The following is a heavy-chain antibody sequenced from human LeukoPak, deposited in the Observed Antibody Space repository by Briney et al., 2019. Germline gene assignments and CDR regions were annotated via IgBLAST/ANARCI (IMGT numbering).Heavy chain of an antibody. CDR2: INPNSGGT. D-gene: IGHD5-18*01. J-gene: IGHJ6*02. V-gene: IGHV1-2*02. Sequence: GASVKVSCKASGYTFTGYYMHWVRQAPGQGLEWMGWINPNSGGTNYAQKFQGRVTMTRDTSISTAYMELSRLRSDDTAVYYCAREGGYSYGESMDVWGQGTTVTVSS. CDR1: GYTFTGYY. CDR3: AREGGYSYGESMDV.